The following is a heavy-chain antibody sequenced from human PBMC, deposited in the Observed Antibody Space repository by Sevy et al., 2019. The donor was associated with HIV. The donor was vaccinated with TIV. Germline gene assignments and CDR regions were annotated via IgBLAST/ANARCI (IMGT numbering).Heavy chain of an antibody. D-gene: IGHD6-13*01. CDR1: GFSLNTYW. CDR3: VRAVAADGSF. J-gene: IGHJ4*02. CDR2: IKKDGGVT. Sequence: GGSLRLSCAASGFSLNTYWMSWVRQAPGKGLEWVANIKKDGGVTYYVDSVKGRFTISRDNARNFLFLQMNSLRAEDTARYYCVRAVAADGSFWGQGTLVTVSS. V-gene: IGHV3-7*01.